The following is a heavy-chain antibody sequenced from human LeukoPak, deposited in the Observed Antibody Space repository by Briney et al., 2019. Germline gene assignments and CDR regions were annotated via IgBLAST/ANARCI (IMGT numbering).Heavy chain of an antibody. J-gene: IGHJ4*02. CDR1: GYTFTGYY. CDR3: ARVGKYCSSTSCYTFDY. CDR2: INPNSGGT. Sequence: ASVKVSCKASGYTFTGYYMHWVRQAPGQGLEWMGWINPNSGGTNYAQKFQGRVTMTRDTSISTAYMELSRLRSDDTAVYYCARVGKYCSSTSCYTFDYWGQGTLVTVSS. D-gene: IGHD2-2*02. V-gene: IGHV1-2*02.